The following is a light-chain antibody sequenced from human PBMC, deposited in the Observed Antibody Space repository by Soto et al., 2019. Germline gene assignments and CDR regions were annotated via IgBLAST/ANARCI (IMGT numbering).Light chain of an antibody. V-gene: IGKV3-20*01. Sequence: DIVLTQSPGTPSLSPGEKAALSCRASQAVGDSFLAWYQQRPGQVPRLLIYAASTRATGVPDRFSGSGSGTDFTLTVSRLEPEDFAMYYCQQYGNSPQSFGQGTRLEIK. CDR1: QAVGDSF. CDR2: AAS. CDR3: QQYGNSPQS. J-gene: IGKJ5*01.